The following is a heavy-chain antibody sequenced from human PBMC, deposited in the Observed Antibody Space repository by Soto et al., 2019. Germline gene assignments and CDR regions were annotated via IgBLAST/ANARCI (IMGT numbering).Heavy chain of an antibody. CDR2: INPSGGST. J-gene: IGHJ5*02. D-gene: IGHD3-10*01. CDR1: GYTFTSYY. Sequence: QVQLVQSGAEVKKPGASVKVSCKASGYTFTSYYMHWVRQAPGQGLEWMGIINPSGGSTSYAQKFQGGVTMTRDTSTSPVYMELSSLRSEDTAVYYCARDQVEDVWFGELSKNWFDPWGQGTLVTVSS. CDR3: ARDQVEDVWFGELSKNWFDP. V-gene: IGHV1-46*01.